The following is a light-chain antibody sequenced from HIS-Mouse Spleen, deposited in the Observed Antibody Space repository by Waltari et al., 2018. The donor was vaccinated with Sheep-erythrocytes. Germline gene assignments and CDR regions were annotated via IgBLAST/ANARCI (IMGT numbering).Light chain of an antibody. CDR3: CSYAGSYNHV. CDR1: SSDVGGYNY. V-gene: IGLV2-11*01. J-gene: IGLJ1*01. CDR2: YVS. Sequence: QSALTQPASVSGSPGPSITISCTGTSSDVGGYNYVSWYQQHPGKAPKLMIYYVSKRPSGVPDRFSGSKSGNTASLTISGLQAEDEADYYCCSYAGSYNHVFATGTKVTVL.